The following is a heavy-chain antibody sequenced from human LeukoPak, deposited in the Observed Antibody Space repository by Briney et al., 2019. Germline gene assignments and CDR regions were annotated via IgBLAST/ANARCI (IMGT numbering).Heavy chain of an antibody. D-gene: IGHD6-13*01. V-gene: IGHV4-30-4*08. CDR2: IYYSGST. Sequence: SQTLSLTCTVSGGSISSGDYYWSWIRQPPGKGLEWIGYIYYSGSTYYNPSLKGRVTISVDTSKNQFSLKLSSVTAADTAVYYCARSIAAAGRGWFDPWGQGTLVTVSS. CDR1: GGSISSGDYY. CDR3: ARSIAAAGRGWFDP. J-gene: IGHJ5*02.